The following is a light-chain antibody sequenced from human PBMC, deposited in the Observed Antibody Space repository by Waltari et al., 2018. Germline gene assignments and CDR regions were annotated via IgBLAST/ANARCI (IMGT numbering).Light chain of an antibody. Sequence: EIVMTQSPATLSVSPGERATPSCRASQSVSSNLAWYQQKPGQAPRLLIYGASTRATGIPARFSGTGSGTEFTLTISSLQSEDFAIYYCQQYNIWPPITFGQGTRLQIK. CDR3: QQYNIWPPIT. CDR2: GAS. J-gene: IGKJ5*01. V-gene: IGKV3D-15*01. CDR1: QSVSSN.